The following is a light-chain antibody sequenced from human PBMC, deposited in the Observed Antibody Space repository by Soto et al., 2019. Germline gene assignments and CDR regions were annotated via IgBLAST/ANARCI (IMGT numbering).Light chain of an antibody. CDR1: QSILYTSSGNNY. CDR3: LQYYGPPQT. CDR2: WAS. Sequence: DSVTPHSPDWLAVARGESSAIHCKSSQSILYTSSGNNYLAWYQHKPGQPPKLLIYWASTRVSGVPDRFSGSGSGTDFTLTISSLQAEDVAVYYCLQYYGPPQTFGQGTKVDIK. J-gene: IGKJ1*01. V-gene: IGKV4-1*01.